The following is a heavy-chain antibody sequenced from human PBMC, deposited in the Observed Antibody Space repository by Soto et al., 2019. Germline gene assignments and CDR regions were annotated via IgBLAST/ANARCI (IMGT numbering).Heavy chain of an antibody. CDR3: AKTYDFWRDHLNAFDI. Sequence: GGSLRLSCAASGFTFSSYAMSWVRQAPGKGLEWVSAISGSGGSTYYADSVKGRFTISRDNSKNTLYLQMNSLRAEDTAVYYCAKTYDFWRDHLNAFDIWGQGTMVTVSS. CDR1: GFTFSSYA. J-gene: IGHJ3*02. V-gene: IGHV3-23*01. D-gene: IGHD3-3*01. CDR2: ISGSGGST.